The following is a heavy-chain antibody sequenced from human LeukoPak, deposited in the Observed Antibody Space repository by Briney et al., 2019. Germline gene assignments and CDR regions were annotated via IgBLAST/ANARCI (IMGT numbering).Heavy chain of an antibody. CDR2: INSGSSTI. V-gene: IGHV3-48*04. Sequence: PGGSLRLSCAASGFTFSSYSMNWVRQAPGKGLEWLSYINSGSSTIYYAGSVKGRFIISRDNANNSLHLQMNSLRVEDTAIYFCARDSGIAVAGNDDYWGQGTLVTVSS. J-gene: IGHJ4*02. D-gene: IGHD6-19*01. CDR3: ARDSGIAVAGNDDY. CDR1: GFTFSSYS.